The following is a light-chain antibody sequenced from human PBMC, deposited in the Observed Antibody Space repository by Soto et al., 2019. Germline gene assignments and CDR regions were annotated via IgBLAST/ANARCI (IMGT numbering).Light chain of an antibody. J-gene: IGLJ3*02. CDR1: SSGAGTFNL. CDR3: YSFAGFDTQ. V-gene: IGLV2-23*02. CDR2: EVN. Sequence: QLVLTQPASVSGSPGQSIAISCTGNSSGAGTFNLVSWYQQHPGKAPKLIIYEVNKRPSGISSRFSGSKSGNTASLTISGLQAEDEADYYCYSFAGFDTQFGGGTKVTVL.